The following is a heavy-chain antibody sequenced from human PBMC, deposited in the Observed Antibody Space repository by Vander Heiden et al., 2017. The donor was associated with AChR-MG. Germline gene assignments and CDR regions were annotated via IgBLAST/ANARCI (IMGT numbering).Heavy chain of an antibody. CDR3: ARRYSSSWQDHGMDV. CDR1: GGSIGCGDYY. J-gene: IGHJ6*02. V-gene: IGHV4-30-4*01. Sequence: QVHLPESGPGLVKPSQTLSPTCTVSGGSIGCGDYYWSWIRQPPGKGLEWIGYIYYSGSTYYNPSLKSRVTISVDTSKNQFSLKLSSVTAADTAVYYCARRYSSSWQDHGMDVWGQGTTVTVSS. D-gene: IGHD6-13*01. CDR2: IYYSGST.